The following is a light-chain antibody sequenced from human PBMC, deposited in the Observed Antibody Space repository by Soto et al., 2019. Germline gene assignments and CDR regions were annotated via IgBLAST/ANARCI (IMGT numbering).Light chain of an antibody. Sequence: IQLAQSPCSLSASVGDSVTLTCRASQDISNYLVWYQQKPGKAPKLLIYAASTLQSGVPSRFSGSASGTDFTLTISSLQPEDFATYYCQQLNSYPLTFGGGTKVDIK. CDR2: AAS. J-gene: IGKJ4*01. V-gene: IGKV1-9*01. CDR1: QDISNY. CDR3: QQLNSYPLT.